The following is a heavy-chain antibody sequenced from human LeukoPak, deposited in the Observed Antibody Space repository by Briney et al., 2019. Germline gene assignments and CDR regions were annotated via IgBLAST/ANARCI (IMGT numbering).Heavy chain of an antibody. V-gene: IGHV3-23*01. CDR3: ARRVGGNPDY. CDR1: GFPISNDG. D-gene: IGHD1-26*01. Sequence: GGSLRLSCAASGFPISNDGMTWVRQAPGKGLEWVSAIGTNGHSTDYANSVKGRFTISRDNSKNTLYLQMNSLSAEDTALYYCARRVGGNPDYWGRGTLVTVSS. J-gene: IGHJ4*02. CDR2: IGTNGHST.